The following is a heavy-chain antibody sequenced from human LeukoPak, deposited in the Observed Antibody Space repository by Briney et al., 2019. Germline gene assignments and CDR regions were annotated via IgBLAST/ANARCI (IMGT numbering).Heavy chain of an antibody. CDR1: GYTFTGYY. Sequence: ASVKVSCKATGYTFTGYYMHWVRQAPGQGLEWMGRIDPNSGGTNYAEKFQGRVTMTRDTSISTAYMELSRLRSDDTAVYYCARDSATSGYYYMDAWGKGTTVTVSS. J-gene: IGHJ6*03. CDR3: ARDSATSGYYYMDA. D-gene: IGHD1-26*01. V-gene: IGHV1-2*06. CDR2: IDPNSGGT.